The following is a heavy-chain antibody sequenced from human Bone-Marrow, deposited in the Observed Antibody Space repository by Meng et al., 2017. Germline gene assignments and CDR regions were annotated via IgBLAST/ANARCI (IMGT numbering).Heavy chain of an antibody. V-gene: IGHV3-74*02. J-gene: IGHJ4*02. D-gene: IGHD6-25*01. CDR1: GFTFSTYW. CDR2: INSDGSIT. CDR3: ARAPGIAAAA. Sequence: EVQLVESGGGLVQPGGSLRLSCAASGFTFSTYWMHWVGQAQGKGLVWVSHINSDGSITGYADSVKGRFTISRDNAKNTLFLQMSSLRAEDTAVYYCARAPGIAAAAWGQGALVTVSS.